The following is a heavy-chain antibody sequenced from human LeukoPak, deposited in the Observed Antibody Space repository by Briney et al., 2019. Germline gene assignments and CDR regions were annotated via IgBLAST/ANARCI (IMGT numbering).Heavy chain of an antibody. V-gene: IGHV4-39*01. CDR3: ARVGRNKWLDP. D-gene: IGHD1-14*01. Sequence: PSETLSLTCTVSGGSITSGTYYWGWIRQTPGKGLEWIGNIYYTGSADYNPSLKSRVTISVDTSKNQFSLKLNSVTAADTAVYFCARVGRNKWLDPWNQGTLVTVSS. CDR1: GGSITSGTYY. J-gene: IGHJ5*02. CDR2: IYYTGSA.